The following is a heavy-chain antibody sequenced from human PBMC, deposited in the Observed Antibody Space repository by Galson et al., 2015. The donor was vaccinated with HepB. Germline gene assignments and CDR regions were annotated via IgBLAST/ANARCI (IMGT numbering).Heavy chain of an antibody. CDR2: ISNSGIST. J-gene: IGHJ3*02. V-gene: IGHV3-23*01. D-gene: IGHD5-18*01. Sequence: SLRLSCAASGFTFSSYGMSWVRQAPGKGLDWVSTISNSGISTYYEDSVKGRFTISRDNSKNTLYVQMNSLRAEDTAIYYCAKGPCGEGTGIVTCALDIWGQGTMVTVSS. CDR3: AKGPCGEGTGIVTCALDI. CDR1: GFTFSSYG.